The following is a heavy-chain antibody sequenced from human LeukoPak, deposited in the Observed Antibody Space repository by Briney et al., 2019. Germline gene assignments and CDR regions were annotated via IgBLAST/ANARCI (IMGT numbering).Heavy chain of an antibody. CDR3: AIPPGSIAAAGRDY. D-gene: IGHD6-13*01. CDR1: GYTFTGYY. J-gene: IGHJ4*02. Sequence: ASVTVSCKASGYTFTGYYMHWVRQAPGQGLEWMGWINPNSGGTNYAQKFQGRVTMTRDTSISTAYMELSRLRSDDTAVYYCAIPPGSIAAAGRDYWGQGTLVTVPS. CDR2: INPNSGGT. V-gene: IGHV1-2*02.